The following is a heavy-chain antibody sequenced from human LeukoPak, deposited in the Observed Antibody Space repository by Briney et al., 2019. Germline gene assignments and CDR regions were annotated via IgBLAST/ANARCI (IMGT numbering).Heavy chain of an antibody. J-gene: IGHJ4*02. CDR3: ARDKSITMVRGVILN. V-gene: IGHV3-21*01. D-gene: IGHD3-10*01. CDR1: GFTFSSYS. Sequence: PGGSLRLSCAASGFTFSSYSMNWVRQAPGKGLEWVSSISSSSSYIYYADSVKGRFTISRDNAKNSLYLQMNSLRAEDTAVYYCARDKSITMVRGVILNWGQGTLVTVSS. CDR2: ISSSSSYI.